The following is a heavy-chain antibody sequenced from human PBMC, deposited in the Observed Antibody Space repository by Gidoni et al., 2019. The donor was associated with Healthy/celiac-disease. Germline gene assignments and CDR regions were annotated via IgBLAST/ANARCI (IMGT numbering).Heavy chain of an antibody. CDR1: GGSISSGGYY. CDR2: IYYSGST. CDR3: ARALLFGGVSRSPFDY. V-gene: IGHV4-31*03. J-gene: IGHJ4*02. Sequence: QVPLQESGPGLVKPSQTLSLTCTVSGGSISSGGYYWSWIRQHPGKGLEWIGYIYYSGSTYYNPSLKSRVTISVDTSKNQFSLKLSSVTAADTAVYYCARALLFGGVSRSPFDYWGQGTLVTVSS. D-gene: IGHD3-16*01.